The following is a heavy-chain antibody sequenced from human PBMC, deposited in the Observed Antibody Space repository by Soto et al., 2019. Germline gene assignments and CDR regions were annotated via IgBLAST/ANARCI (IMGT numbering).Heavy chain of an antibody. CDR2: IKQDGSEK. CDR1: GFTFSSYW. V-gene: IGHV3-7*01. CDR3: AREEGIAVAGSDY. J-gene: IGHJ4*02. Sequence: GRSLRLSCAASGFTFSSYWMSWVRQAPGKGLEWVANIKQDGSEKYYVDSVKGRFTISRDNAKNSLYLQMNSLRAEDTAVYYCAREEGIAVAGSDYWGQGTLVTVSS. D-gene: IGHD6-19*01.